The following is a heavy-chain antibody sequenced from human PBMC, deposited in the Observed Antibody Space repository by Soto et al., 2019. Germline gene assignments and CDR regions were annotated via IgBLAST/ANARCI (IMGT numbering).Heavy chain of an antibody. CDR2: IYYSGST. CDR3: ATTNWFDP. J-gene: IGHJ5*02. CDR1: GGSISSRGYY. Sequence: SETLSLTCTVSGGSISSRGYYWGWIRQPPGKGLEWIGTIYYSGSTYYNPSLKSRVTISVDTSKNQFSLKLSSVTAADTAVYECATTNWFDPWGQGNLVTVYS. V-gene: IGHV4-39*01.